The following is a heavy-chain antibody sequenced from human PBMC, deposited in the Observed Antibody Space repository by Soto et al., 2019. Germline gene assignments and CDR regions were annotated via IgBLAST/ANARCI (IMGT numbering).Heavy chain of an antibody. CDR3: ARSPRSIAAGGIDY. CDR2: IYDSGST. D-gene: IGHD6-13*01. Sequence: SETLSLTCIVSDGSISGHFWSWIRQPPGKGLEWIGYIYDSGSTYYNSSLKSRVTMSVDKSKNQFSLKPNSVTAADTAVYYCARSPRSIAAGGIDYWGQGFLVTVSS. CDR1: DGSISGHF. J-gene: IGHJ4*02. V-gene: IGHV4-59*11.